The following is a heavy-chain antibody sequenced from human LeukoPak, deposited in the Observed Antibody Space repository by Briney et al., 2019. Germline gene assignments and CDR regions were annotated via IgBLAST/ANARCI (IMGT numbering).Heavy chain of an antibody. Sequence: ASVKVSCKASGYTFTSYGISWVRQAPGQGLEWMGWISAYNGNTNYAQKLQGRVPMTTDTSTSTAYMELRSLRSDGTAVYYCASGAYYDSSGYYGVQHDYWGQGTLVTVSS. V-gene: IGHV1-18*01. CDR1: GYTFTSYG. D-gene: IGHD3-22*01. CDR3: ASGAYYDSSGYYGVQHDY. J-gene: IGHJ4*02. CDR2: ISAYNGNT.